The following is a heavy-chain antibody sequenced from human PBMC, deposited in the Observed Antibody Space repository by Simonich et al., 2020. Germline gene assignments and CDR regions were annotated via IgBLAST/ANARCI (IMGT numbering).Heavy chain of an antibody. Sequence: QVQLVQSGAEVKKPGSSVKVSCKASGGTFSSYAISWVRQAPGQGLEWVRGINPILGIAKYAQKFQGRVTITADKSTSTAYMELSSLRSEDTAVYYCARGGLADRRIVYYYYMDVWGKGTTVTVSS. CDR3: ARGGLADRRIVYYYYMDV. CDR1: GGTFSSYA. J-gene: IGHJ6*03. D-gene: IGHD2-15*01. CDR2: INPILGIA. V-gene: IGHV1-69*09.